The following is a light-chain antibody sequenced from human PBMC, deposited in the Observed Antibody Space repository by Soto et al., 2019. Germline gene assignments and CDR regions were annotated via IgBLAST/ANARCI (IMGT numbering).Light chain of an antibody. CDR1: QSISSY. Sequence: DIQMTQSPSYLSASVGNSVTITCRASQSISSYLNWYQQKPGKAPKLLIYAASSLQSGVPSRFSGSGSGTDFTLTISSLQPEDFATYCCQRSYSTPYTFGQGTKLEIK. J-gene: IGKJ2*01. V-gene: IGKV1-39*01. CDR3: QRSYSTPYT. CDR2: AAS.